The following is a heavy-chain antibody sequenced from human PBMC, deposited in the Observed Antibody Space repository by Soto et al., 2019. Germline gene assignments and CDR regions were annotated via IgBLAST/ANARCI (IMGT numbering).Heavy chain of an antibody. V-gene: IGHV3-9*01. CDR2: ISWNSGSI. CDR1: GFTFDDYA. J-gene: IGHJ5*02. CDR3: AKGIAAAGILGSWFDP. D-gene: IGHD6-13*01. Sequence: PGGSLRLSCAASGFTFDDYAMHWVRQAPGKGLEWVSGISWNSGSIGYADSVKGRFTISRDNAKNSLYLQMNSLRAEDTALYYCAKGIAAAGILGSWFDPWGQGTLVTVSS.